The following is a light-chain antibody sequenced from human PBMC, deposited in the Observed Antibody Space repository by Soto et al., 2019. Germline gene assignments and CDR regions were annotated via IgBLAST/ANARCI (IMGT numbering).Light chain of an antibody. Sequence: QPVLTQSSSASASLGASVNRTCTLSSCYSNYAIAWHQHRPEKGPRYLLKVNSDGSHRRGDGIPDRFSGSSSGTERYLTISSLQSEDEADYYCQTWGAGVHVLFGGGTKVTVL. CDR2: VNSDGSH. V-gene: IGLV4-69*01. CDR3: QTWGAGVHVL. CDR1: SCYSNYA. J-gene: IGLJ2*01.